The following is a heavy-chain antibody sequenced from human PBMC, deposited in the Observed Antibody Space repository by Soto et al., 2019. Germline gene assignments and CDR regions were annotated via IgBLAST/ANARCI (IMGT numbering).Heavy chain of an antibody. D-gene: IGHD2-15*01. CDR2: IIPIFGTA. Sequence: QVQLVQSGAEVKKPGSSVKVSCKASGGTFSSYAISWVRQAPGQGLEWMGGIIPIFGTANSAQKFQGRVTITADEATSTAYMELSSLRSEDTAVYYCARGSPDYCSGGSCYRFDYWGQGTLVTVSS. CDR1: GGTFSSYA. V-gene: IGHV1-69*01. J-gene: IGHJ4*02. CDR3: ARGSPDYCSGGSCYRFDY.